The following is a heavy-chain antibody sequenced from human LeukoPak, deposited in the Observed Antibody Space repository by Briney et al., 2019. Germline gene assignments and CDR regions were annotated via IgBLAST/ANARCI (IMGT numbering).Heavy chain of an antibody. CDR2: ISGFNGNT. D-gene: IGHD3-22*01. CDR1: GYRFTSYG. CDR3: ARASRVYYDSSGYYPKDVAFDI. Sequence: GASVKVSCKASGYRFTSYGISWVRQAPGQGLEWMGWISGFNGNTNYEQKIQGRVTMTTDTSTSTAYMEVRGLRSDDTAVYYCARASRVYYDSSGYYPKDVAFDIWGQGTMVTVSS. J-gene: IGHJ3*02. V-gene: IGHV1-18*01.